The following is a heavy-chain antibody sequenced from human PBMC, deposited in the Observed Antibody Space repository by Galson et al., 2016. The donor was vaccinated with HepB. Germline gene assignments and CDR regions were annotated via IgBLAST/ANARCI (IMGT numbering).Heavy chain of an antibody. D-gene: IGHD3-22*01. CDR1: GGSISSYY. CDR2: IYYSGST. Sequence: SETLSLTCTVSGGSISSYYWTWIRQPPGKGLAWIGSIYYSGSTNYNPSLKSRVTISVDTSKNQFSLKLSSATAADTAVYYCARRRNYYTSSGYYHDWFDPWGQGTLVTGSS. CDR3: ARRRNYYTSSGYYHDWFDP. V-gene: IGHV4-59*12. J-gene: IGHJ5*02.